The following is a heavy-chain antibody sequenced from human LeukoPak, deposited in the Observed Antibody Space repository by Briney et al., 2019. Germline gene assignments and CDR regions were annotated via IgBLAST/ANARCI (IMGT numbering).Heavy chain of an antibody. D-gene: IGHD3-22*01. Sequence: PGRSLRLSCAASGFTFSSYGMHWVRQAPGKGLEWVAVIWYDGSNKYYADSVKGRFTISRDNSKNTLYLQMNSLRAEDTAVYYCASGYYSTTEPHYWGQGTLVTVSS. J-gene: IGHJ4*02. CDR1: GFTFSSYG. CDR3: ASGYYSTTEPHY. CDR2: IWYDGSNK. V-gene: IGHV3-33*01.